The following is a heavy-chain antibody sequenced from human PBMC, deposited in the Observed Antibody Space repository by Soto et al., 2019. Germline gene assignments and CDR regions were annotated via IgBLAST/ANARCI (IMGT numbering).Heavy chain of an antibody. CDR2: TYYRSKWNN. V-gene: IGHV6-1*01. CDR1: GSNDSTNSAG. D-gene: IGHD1-1*01. CDR3: ARNSWNAPPAFDF. Sequence: TQTLSLTCDVSGSNDSTNSAGWNWFRQSPSRGLEWLGRTYYRSKWNNDYAASVKSRITVNPDTSKNQFSLHLNSVTPEDTGVDYCARNSWNAPPAFDFWGQGIQVTVSA. J-gene: IGHJ4*02.